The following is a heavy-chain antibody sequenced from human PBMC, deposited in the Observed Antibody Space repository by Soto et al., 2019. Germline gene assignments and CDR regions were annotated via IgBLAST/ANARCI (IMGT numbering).Heavy chain of an antibody. CDR2: IYYSGST. CDR1: GGSISSSSYY. CDR3: ARRPEYCSGGSCYSAGDY. D-gene: IGHD2-15*01. Sequence: SETLSLTCTVSGGSISSSSYYWGWIRQPPGKGLEWIGSIYYSGSTYYNPSLKSRVTISVDTSKNQFSLKLSSVTAADTAVYYCARRPEYCSGGSCYSAGDYWGQGTLVTVSS. J-gene: IGHJ4*02. V-gene: IGHV4-39*01.